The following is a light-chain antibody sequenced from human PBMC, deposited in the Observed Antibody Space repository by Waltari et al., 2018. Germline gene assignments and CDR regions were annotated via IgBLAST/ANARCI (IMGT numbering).Light chain of an antibody. CDR1: VLGEKS. V-gene: IGLV3-25*03. J-gene: IGLJ3*02. CDR2: KDS. Sequence: SYELTQPPSLSIYLGQTARITCSGDVLGEKSTPWYQQKPGQAPMLIIYKDSERPSGIPERFSGSTSGTKVTLTISGAQAEDEAEYHCQSTDRSGSWVFGGGTKLTVL. CDR3: QSTDRSGSWV.